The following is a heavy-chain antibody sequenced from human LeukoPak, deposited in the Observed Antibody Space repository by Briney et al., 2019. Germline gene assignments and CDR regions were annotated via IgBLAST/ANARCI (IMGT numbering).Heavy chain of an antibody. Sequence: PGGSLRLSCAASGFTFSSYSMNWVRQAPGKGLEWVSSISSSSSYIYYADSVKGRFTISRDNAKNSLYLQMNSLRAEDTAVYYCARDLSVELNSFYYYYMDVWGKGTTVTVSS. CDR3: ARDLSVELNSFYYYYMDV. CDR1: GFTFSSYS. CDR2: ISSSSSYI. J-gene: IGHJ6*03. V-gene: IGHV3-21*01. D-gene: IGHD3-10*01.